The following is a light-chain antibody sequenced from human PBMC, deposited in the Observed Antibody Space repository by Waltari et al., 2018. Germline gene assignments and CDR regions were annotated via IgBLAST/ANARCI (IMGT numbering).Light chain of an antibody. CDR1: QSVSNT. CDR3: QHYGNWPMST. J-gene: IGKJ2*01. CDR2: GAS. V-gene: IGKV3-15*01. Sequence: ATLSVSPGERVTLSCRASQSVSNTLAWYQQKPGQAPRLLIYGASTRASGIPARFSGSGSGTEFTLTISSLQSEDFAVYSCQHYGNWPMSTFGQGTKVEI.